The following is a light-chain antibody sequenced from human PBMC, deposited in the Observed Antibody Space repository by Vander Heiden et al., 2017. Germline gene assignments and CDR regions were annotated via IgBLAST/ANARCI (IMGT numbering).Light chain of an antibody. CDR2: SN. CDR1: SSNIGRDT. CDR3: AVWDGSLNGWV. J-gene: IGLJ3*02. Sequence: QSVLTQPLSASGTPGQRVTISCSGSSSNIGRDTVNWYQQLPGTAPKLLIYSNDRFSGSKSGTSASLAISGLQSEDEADYYCAVWDGSLNGWVYGGGTKLNVL. V-gene: IGLV1-44*01.